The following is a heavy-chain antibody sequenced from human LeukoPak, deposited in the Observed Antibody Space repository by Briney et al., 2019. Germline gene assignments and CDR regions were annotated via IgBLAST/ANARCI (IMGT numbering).Heavy chain of an antibody. D-gene: IGHD6-6*01. J-gene: IGHJ3*01. CDR2: INSDGSEG. CDR3: ARSSYSSSSSV. Sequence: PGGSLRLSRAVSGFTFSGFLMSWSRQAPGKGLEWVASINSDGSEGYYADVVKGRFTISRDNAKNSLYLQINSLRAEDTAVYYCARSSYSSSSSVWGQGTMVTVSS. CDR1: GFTFSGFL. V-gene: IGHV3-7*03.